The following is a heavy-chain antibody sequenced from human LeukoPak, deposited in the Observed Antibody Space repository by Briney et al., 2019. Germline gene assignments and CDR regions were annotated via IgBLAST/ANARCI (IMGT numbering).Heavy chain of an antibody. J-gene: IGHJ4*02. D-gene: IGHD3-16*02. CDR2: INTNTGNP. CDR3: ARDTMPRGYDYVWGSYRYWSY. CDR1: GYTFTSYA. Sequence: ASVKVPCKASGYTFTSYAMNWVRQAPGQGLEWMGWINTNTGNPTYAQGFTGRFVFSLDTSVSTAYLQISSLKAEDTAVYYCARDTMPRGYDYVWGSYRYWSYWGQGTLVTVSS. V-gene: IGHV7-4-1*02.